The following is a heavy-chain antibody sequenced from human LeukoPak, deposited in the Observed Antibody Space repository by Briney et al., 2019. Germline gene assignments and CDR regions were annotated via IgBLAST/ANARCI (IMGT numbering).Heavy chain of an antibody. D-gene: IGHD2-2*01. CDR3: ARGVPLPAAIDYFDY. CDR1: GGSFSGYY. V-gene: IGHV4-34*01. Sequence: PSETLSLTCAVYGGSFSGYYWSWIRQPPGKGLEWIGEINHSGSTNYNPSLKSRVTISVDTSKNQFSLKLSSLTAADTAVYYCARGVPLPAAIDYFDYWGQGTLVTVSS. CDR2: INHSGST. J-gene: IGHJ4*02.